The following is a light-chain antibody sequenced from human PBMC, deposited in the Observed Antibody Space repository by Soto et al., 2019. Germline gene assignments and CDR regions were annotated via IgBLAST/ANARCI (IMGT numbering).Light chain of an antibody. CDR2: DAS. V-gene: IGKV3-15*01. CDR1: QSVSTS. Sequence: EIVMTQSPATLSVSPGESATLSCRASQSVSTSLAWYRHKPGQAPRLLMYDASTRAAGIPTRFSGSGSGTEFTLTISSLQSEDFAVYYCQHYSNWPPWTFGQGTKVEIK. CDR3: QHYSNWPPWT. J-gene: IGKJ1*01.